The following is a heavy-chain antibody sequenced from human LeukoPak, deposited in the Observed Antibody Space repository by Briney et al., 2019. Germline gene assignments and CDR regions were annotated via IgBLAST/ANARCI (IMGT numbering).Heavy chain of an antibody. CDR3: ASSYQLLLGAFDI. Sequence: GGSLRLSCAASGFIFSKYWMSWVRQAPGKGLEWVSVIYSGGSTYYADSVKGRFTISRDNSKNTLYLQMNSLRAEDTAVYYCASSYQLLLGAFDIWGQGTMVTVSS. D-gene: IGHD2-2*01. CDR1: GFIFSKYW. V-gene: IGHV3-53*01. CDR2: IYSGGST. J-gene: IGHJ3*02.